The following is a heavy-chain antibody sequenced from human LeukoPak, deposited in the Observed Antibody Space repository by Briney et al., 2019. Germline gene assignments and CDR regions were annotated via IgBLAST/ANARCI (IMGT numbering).Heavy chain of an antibody. CDR3: ARGRSSLWSGYLYWFDP. CDR2: MNPNSGNT. D-gene: IGHD3-3*01. Sequence: GASVKVSCKASGYTFTSYDINWVRQATGQGLEWMGWMNPNSGNTGYAQKFQGRVTITRNTSISTAYVELSSLRSEDTAVYYCARGRSSLWSGYLYWFDPWGQGTLVTVSS. V-gene: IGHV1-8*03. CDR1: GYTFTSYD. J-gene: IGHJ5*02.